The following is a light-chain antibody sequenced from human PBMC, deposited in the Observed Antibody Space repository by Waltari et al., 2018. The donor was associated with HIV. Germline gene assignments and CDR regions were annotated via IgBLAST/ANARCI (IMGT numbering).Light chain of an antibody. CDR2: DVI. CDR1: SSDVGGYNY. V-gene: IGLV2-8*01. CDR3: SSHAGSKVV. J-gene: IGLJ2*01. Sequence: QSALTQPPSASGSPGQSVTLSCTGTSSDVGGYNYVSWHQQHPGKAPKLMIYDVIKRPAGFLDRCSGAKSGNTASLTVSGLQPEDEADYYCSSHAGSKVVFGGGTRLTVL.